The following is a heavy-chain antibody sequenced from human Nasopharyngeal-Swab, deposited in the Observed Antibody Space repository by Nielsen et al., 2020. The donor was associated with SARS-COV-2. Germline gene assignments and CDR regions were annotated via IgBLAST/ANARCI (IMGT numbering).Heavy chain of an antibody. D-gene: IGHD2-2*01. J-gene: IGHJ3*02. CDR2: MNPNSGNT. CDR3: ARGVTGTVVVPAATDGGGGDDAFDI. Sequence: WVRQAPGQGLEWMGWMNPNSGNTGYAQKFQGRVTMTRNTSISTAYMELSSLRSEDTAVYYCARGVTGTVVVPAATDGGGGDDAFDIWGQETMVTVSS. V-gene: IGHV1-8*01.